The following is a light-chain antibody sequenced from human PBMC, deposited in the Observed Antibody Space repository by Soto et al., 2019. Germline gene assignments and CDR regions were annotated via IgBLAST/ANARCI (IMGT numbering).Light chain of an antibody. Sequence: DIQMTQSPSSLSASVGDRVTITCQASQDISNYLNWYQQKPGKAPKLLIYDASNLETGVPSRFSGSGSGTDFTITISSRQPEDIATYYCQQYDNLPITFGGGTKVEIK. CDR1: QDISNY. J-gene: IGKJ4*01. CDR3: QQYDNLPIT. CDR2: DAS. V-gene: IGKV1-33*01.